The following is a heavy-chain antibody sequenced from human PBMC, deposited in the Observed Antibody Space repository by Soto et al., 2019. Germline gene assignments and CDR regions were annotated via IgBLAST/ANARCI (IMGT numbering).Heavy chain of an antibody. CDR3: ARGPAAGYYYYGMDV. CDR1: GYTFTGYY. D-gene: IGHD6-13*01. J-gene: IGHJ6*02. V-gene: IGHV1-2*04. CDR2: INPNSGGT. Sequence: ASVKVSCKASGYTFTGYYMHWVRQAPGQGLEWMGWINPNSGGTNYAQKFQGWVTMTRDTSISTAYMELSRLRSDDTAVYYCARGPAAGYYYYGMDVWGQGTTVTVSS.